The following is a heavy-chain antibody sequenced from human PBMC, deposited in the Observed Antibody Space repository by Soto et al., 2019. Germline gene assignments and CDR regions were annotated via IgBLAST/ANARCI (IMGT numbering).Heavy chain of an antibody. Sequence: EVQLVESGGGLVQPGGSLRLSCVASGFTFSDYWMQWVRQVPGKGLEWMANIKQDGSEIHYVDSVKGRFTISRDNAKNSLHLQMNILRAEDTGLYDGVRSSGWTGDYWGQGMLVTVSS. V-gene: IGHV3-7*04. CDR3: VRSSGWTGDY. D-gene: IGHD3-10*01. CDR1: GFTFSDYW. J-gene: IGHJ4*02. CDR2: IKQDGSEI.